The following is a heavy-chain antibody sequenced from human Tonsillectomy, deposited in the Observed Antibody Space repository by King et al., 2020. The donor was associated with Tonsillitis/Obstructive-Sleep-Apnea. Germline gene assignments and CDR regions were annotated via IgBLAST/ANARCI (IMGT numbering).Heavy chain of an antibody. V-gene: IGHV4-31*03. Sequence: QLQESGPGLVKPSQTLSLTCTVSGGSISSGGYYWSWIRQHPGKGREWIGYIYYSGSTYYNPSLKSRVTISVDTSKNQFSLKLSSVTAADTAVYYCARGRARLRFLNRFDYWGQGTLVTVSS. CDR3: ARGRARLRFLNRFDY. CDR2: IYYSGST. J-gene: IGHJ4*02. CDR1: GGSISSGGYY. D-gene: IGHD3-3*01.